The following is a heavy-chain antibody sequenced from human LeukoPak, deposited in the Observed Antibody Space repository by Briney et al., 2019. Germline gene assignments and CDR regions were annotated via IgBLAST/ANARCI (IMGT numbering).Heavy chain of an antibody. CDR3: ANWIGSSSRDY. J-gene: IGHJ4*02. CDR1: GFTFSTYA. D-gene: IGHD6-6*01. V-gene: IGHV3-23*01. Sequence: GGSLRLSCAASGFTFSTYAMTWVRQAPGKGLESDSGINSNGDEIYYADSVRGRFTISRENSKNALYLQMDSLRTEDTAVYYCANWIGSSSRDYWGQGTLVNVSS. CDR2: INSNGDEI.